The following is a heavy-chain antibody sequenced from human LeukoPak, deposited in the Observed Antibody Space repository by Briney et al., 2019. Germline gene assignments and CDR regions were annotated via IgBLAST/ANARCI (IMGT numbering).Heavy chain of an antibody. Sequence: PSETLSLTCTVSGGSISSSSYYWGWIRQPPGKGLEWIGSIYYSGSTYYNPSLKSRVTISVDTSKNQFSLKLSSVTAADTAVYYCARGNLGIERWGQGTLVTVSS. J-gene: IGHJ4*02. CDR2: IYYSGST. CDR1: GGSISSSSYY. D-gene: IGHD7-27*01. V-gene: IGHV4-39*07. CDR3: ARGNLGIER.